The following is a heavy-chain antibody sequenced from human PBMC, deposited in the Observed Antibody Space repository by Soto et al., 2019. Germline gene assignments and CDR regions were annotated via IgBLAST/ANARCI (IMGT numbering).Heavy chain of an antibody. CDR1: GFSFSDAW. CDR3: TTRGGH. Sequence: QLVVSGGGLVKPGGSLRLSCTASGFSFSDAWMSWVRQAPGKGLEWVGRGKSKADGGTTNYAAHVNGRFLVSRDDSQNRLYLEMTSLTIEDSGVYFCTTRGGHWGQGALVTVSS. D-gene: IGHD6-25*01. J-gene: IGHJ4*02. CDR2: GKSKADGGTT. V-gene: IGHV3-15*06.